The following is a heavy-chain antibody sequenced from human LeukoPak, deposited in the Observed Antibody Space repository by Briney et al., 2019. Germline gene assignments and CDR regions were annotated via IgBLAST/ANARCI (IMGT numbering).Heavy chain of an antibody. V-gene: IGHV3-21*01. J-gene: IGHJ5*02. CDR2: ISSSSSYI. CDR1: GFTFSSYS. Sequence: GGSLRLSCAASGFTFSSYSMNWVRQAPGKGLEWVSSISSSSSYIYYADSVKGRFTISRDNAKNSLYLQMNSLRAEDTAVYYCARDPRYGDYVNWFDPWGQGTLVTVSS. D-gene: IGHD4-17*01. CDR3: ARDPRYGDYVNWFDP.